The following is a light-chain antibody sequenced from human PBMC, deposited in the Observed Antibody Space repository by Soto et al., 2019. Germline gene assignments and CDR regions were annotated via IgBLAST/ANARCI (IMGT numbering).Light chain of an antibody. CDR2: AAS. CDR1: QGSSSR. CDR3: QPANTVPWT. J-gene: IGKJ1*01. V-gene: IGKV1-12*01. Sequence: DIQMTQSPSSVSASLGDRVTSACRASQGSSSRLAWYQQKPGTPPKLLIYAASTLHSGVPPSFSGSGSGTDFTLTISSLQPEDCATYYCQPANTVPWTVGQGTRV.